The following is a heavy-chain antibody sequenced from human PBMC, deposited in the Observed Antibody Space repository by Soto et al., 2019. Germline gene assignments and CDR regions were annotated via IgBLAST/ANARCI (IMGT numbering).Heavy chain of an antibody. V-gene: IGHV3-11*05. CDR2: ISTSSSYT. Sequence: QVQLVESGGGLVKPGGSLRLSCVASGFTFSDHYMNWIRQAPGKGLEWVSYISTSSSYTNYADSVKGRFTISRDNAMNALDLQMNSLRAEDTAVYYCARLRLTGYFDYWGQGHLVTVSS. J-gene: IGHJ4*02. CDR1: GFTFSDHY. CDR3: ARLRLTGYFDY.